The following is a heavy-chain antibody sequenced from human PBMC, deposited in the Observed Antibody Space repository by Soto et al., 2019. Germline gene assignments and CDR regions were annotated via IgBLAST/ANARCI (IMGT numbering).Heavy chain of an antibody. CDR3: ATMAGSYPY. CDR1: GFAFSRFP. Sequence: GGSLRLSCAASGFAFSRFPMHWVRQAPGKGLVWVSRIDPDGSDTTYADSVKGRFTISRDNAKNIVYLQMSSLRAEDTALYYCATMAGSYPYWGQGTLVTVSS. CDR2: IDPDGSDT. V-gene: IGHV3-74*01. J-gene: IGHJ4*02. D-gene: IGHD6-19*01.